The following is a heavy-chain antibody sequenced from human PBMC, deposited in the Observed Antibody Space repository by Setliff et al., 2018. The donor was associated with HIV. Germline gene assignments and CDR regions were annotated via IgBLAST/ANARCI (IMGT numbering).Heavy chain of an antibody. CDR1: GGSFSGYY. D-gene: IGHD3-16*02. CDR2: IYIHNSGST. J-gene: IGHJ4*02. V-gene: IGHV4-59*12. CDR3: ARVCSGAYVWGSYPDY. Sequence: SETLSLTCSVSGGSFSGYYWSWIRQPPGKGLEWIGYIYIHNSGSTNYNPSLTSRVTISVDTSKNQFSLKLSSVTAADTAVYYCARVCSGAYVWGSYPDYWGQGTLVTAPQ.